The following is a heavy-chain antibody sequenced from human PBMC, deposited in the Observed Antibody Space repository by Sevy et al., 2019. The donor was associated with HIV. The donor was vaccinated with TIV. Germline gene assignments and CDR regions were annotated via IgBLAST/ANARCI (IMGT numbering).Heavy chain of an antibody. V-gene: IGHV3-7*01. J-gene: IGHJ4*02. Sequence: GGSLRLSCAASGFSFSSYWMTWVRQAPGKGLEWVATMNQDGTEKDYVDSVKGRFTISRKNTKTSLFLQMNSLSAEDTAVYYCVREGLGGYSYSLDCWGQGTLVTVSS. CDR1: GFSFSSYW. CDR3: VREGLGGYSYSLDC. D-gene: IGHD5-18*01. CDR2: MNQDGTEK.